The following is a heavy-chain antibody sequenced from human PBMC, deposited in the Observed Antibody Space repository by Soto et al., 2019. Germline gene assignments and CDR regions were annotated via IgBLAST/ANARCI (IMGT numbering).Heavy chain of an antibody. V-gene: IGHV4-39*01. CDR3: ARHRARNWFDP. CDR1: GGSISSSSYY. J-gene: IGHJ5*02. CDR2: IYYSGST. D-gene: IGHD6-6*01. Sequence: SETLSLTCIVSGGSISSSSYYWGWIRQPPGKGLEWIGSIYYSGSTYYNPSLKSRVTISVDTSKNQFSLKLSSVTAADTAVLYRARHRARNWFDPWGQGTLVTVSS.